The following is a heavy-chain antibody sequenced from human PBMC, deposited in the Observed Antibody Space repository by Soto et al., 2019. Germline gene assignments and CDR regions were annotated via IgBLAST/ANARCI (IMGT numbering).Heavy chain of an antibody. J-gene: IGHJ5*02. Sequence: QLQLQESGPGLVKPSETLSLTCTVSGGSISSSSYYWGWIRQPPGKGLEWIGSIYYSGSTYYNPSLKSRVTISVDTSKNQFSLKLSSVTAADTAVYYCASPQYSYGPRGWFDPWGQGTLVTVSS. CDR1: GGSISSSSYY. V-gene: IGHV4-39*01. CDR2: IYYSGST. D-gene: IGHD5-18*01. CDR3: ASPQYSYGPRGWFDP.